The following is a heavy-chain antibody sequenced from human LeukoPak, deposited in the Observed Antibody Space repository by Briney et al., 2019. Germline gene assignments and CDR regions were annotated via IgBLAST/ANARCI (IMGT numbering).Heavy chain of an antibody. Sequence: GGSLRLSCAASGFTFSSYGMHWVRQAPGKGPEWVAVISYDGSNKYYADSVKGRFTISRDNSKNTLYLQMNSLRAEDTAVYYCAKDRGSGYSYGSIDYWGQGTLVTVSS. CDR3: AKDRGSGYSYGSIDY. J-gene: IGHJ4*02. V-gene: IGHV3-30*18. CDR2: ISYDGSNK. CDR1: GFTFSSYG. D-gene: IGHD5-18*01.